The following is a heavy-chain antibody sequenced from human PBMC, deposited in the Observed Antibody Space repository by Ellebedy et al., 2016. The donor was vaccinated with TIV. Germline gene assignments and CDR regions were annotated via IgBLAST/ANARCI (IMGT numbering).Heavy chain of an antibody. J-gene: IGHJ1*01. CDR2: ISGGGGKS. V-gene: IGHV3-23*01. CDR3: AKVYGLVDDYGDFGYFQD. Sequence: GESLKISCAASGFTLTNSAMSWVRQAPGKGLEWVSTISGGGGKSYHGDSVKGRSTISRDTSKNTVYLQINRLRADDTGVYYCAKVYGLVDDYGDFGYFQDWGQGTLVTVSS. CDR1: GFTLTNSA. D-gene: IGHD4-17*01.